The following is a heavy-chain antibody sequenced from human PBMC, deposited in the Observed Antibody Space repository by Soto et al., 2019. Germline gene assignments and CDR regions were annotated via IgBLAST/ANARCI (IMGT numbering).Heavy chain of an antibody. D-gene: IGHD2-2*01. CDR2: IIPIFGTA. Sequence: GASVKVSCKASGGTFSSYAINWVRQAPGQGLEWMGGIIPIFGTANYAQKFQGRVTITADKSTSTAYMELSSLRSEDTAVYYCARADIVVVPTAYYYYYGMDVWGQGTTVTVSS. CDR1: GGTFSSYA. CDR3: ARADIVVVPTAYYYYYGMDV. V-gene: IGHV1-69*06. J-gene: IGHJ6*02.